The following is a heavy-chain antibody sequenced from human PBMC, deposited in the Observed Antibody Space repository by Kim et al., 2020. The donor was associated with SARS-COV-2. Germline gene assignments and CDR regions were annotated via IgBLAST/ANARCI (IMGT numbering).Heavy chain of an antibody. CDR2: IYYSGST. D-gene: IGHD3-22*01. J-gene: IGHJ4*02. CDR3: ARQVRHYYDSSGYYYLKYYFDY. Sequence: SETLSLTCTVSGGSISSSSYYWGWIRQPPGKGLEWIGSIYYSGSTYYNPSLKSRVTISVDTSENQFSLKLSSVTAADTAVYYCARQVRHYYDSSGYYYLKYYFDYWGQGTLVTVSS. V-gene: IGHV4-39*01. CDR1: GGSISSSSYY.